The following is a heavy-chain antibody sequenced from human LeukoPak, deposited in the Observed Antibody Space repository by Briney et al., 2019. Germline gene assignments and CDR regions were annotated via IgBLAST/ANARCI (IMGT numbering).Heavy chain of an antibody. D-gene: IGHD3-10*01. Sequence: LRLSCAASGFTFSDYYMSWVRQPPGKGLEWIGSIYKTGSTNYSPSLKSRVTISVDTSENQFSLKLSSVTAADTAVYYCARHQTNNYGPGTPFDYWGQGTLVSVSS. V-gene: IGHV4-38-2*01. CDR2: IYKTGST. CDR3: ARHQTNNYGPGTPFDY. J-gene: IGHJ4*02. CDR1: GFTFSDYY.